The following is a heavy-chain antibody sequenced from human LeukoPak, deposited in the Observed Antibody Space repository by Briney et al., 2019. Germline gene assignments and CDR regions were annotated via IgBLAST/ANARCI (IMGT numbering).Heavy chain of an antibody. J-gene: IGHJ5*02. CDR1: GGSISSGGYY. CDR3: AREVVVPAARPRFWYWFDP. CDR2: IYYSGST. D-gene: IGHD2-2*02. V-gene: IGHV4-31*03. Sequence: SQTLSLTCTVSGGSISSGGYYWSWIRQHPGKGLEWIGYIYYSGSTYYNPSLKSRVTISVDTSKNQFSLELSSVTAADTAVYYCAREVVVPAARPRFWYWFDPWGQGTLVTVSS.